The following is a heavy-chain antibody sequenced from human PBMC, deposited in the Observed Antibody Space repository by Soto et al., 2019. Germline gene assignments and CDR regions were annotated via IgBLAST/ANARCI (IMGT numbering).Heavy chain of an antibody. CDR2: ISAYNGNT. D-gene: IGHD6-13*01. V-gene: IGHV1-18*01. J-gene: IGHJ4*02. CDR3: ARGGSSRWPELDY. CDR1: GYTFTSYG. Sequence: QVQLVQSGAEVKKPGASVKVSCKASGYTFTSYGISWVRQAPGQGLEWMGWISAYNGNTNYAQKLQGRVTMTTDTTTGHAYMGLRGLRSDDTAGDYGARGGSSRWPELDYWGQGTLVTVSS.